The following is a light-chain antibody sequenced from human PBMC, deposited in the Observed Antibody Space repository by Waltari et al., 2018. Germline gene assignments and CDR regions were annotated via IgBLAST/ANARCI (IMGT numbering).Light chain of an antibody. V-gene: IGKV1-5*01. CDR3: QQYNSYSYT. Sequence: DIQMTQSPSTLSASVGDRVTITCRASQSISSWLAWYQQKPGKGPKLLIYDASSLESGVPSRFSGSGSGTEFTLTISSLQPDDLATYYCQQYNSYSYTFGQGTKLEIK. CDR1: QSISSW. CDR2: DAS. J-gene: IGKJ2*01.